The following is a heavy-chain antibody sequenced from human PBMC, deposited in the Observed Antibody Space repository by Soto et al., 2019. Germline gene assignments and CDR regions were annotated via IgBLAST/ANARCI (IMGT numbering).Heavy chain of an antibody. CDR3: ARDASIAARPNRWYYFDY. V-gene: IGHV3-21*01. D-gene: IGHD6-6*01. Sequence: GGSLRLSCAASGFTFSSYSMNWVRQAPGKGLEWVSSISSSSSYIYYADSVKGRFTIYRDNAENSLYLQMNSLRAEDTAVYYFARDASIAARPNRWYYFDYWGQGTLVTVSS. CDR2: ISSSSSYI. J-gene: IGHJ4*02. CDR1: GFTFSSYS.